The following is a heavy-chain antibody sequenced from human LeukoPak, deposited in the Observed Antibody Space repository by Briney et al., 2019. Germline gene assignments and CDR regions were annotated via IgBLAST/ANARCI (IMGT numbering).Heavy chain of an antibody. J-gene: IGHJ5*02. Sequence: SVKVSCKASGGTFSSYAISWVRQAPGQGLEWMGGIIPIFGTANYAQKFQGRVTITTDESTSTAYMELGSLRSDDTAVYYCVRDYFCSGGSCDDCFDPWGQGTLVTVSS. CDR1: GGTFSSYA. V-gene: IGHV1-69*05. CDR3: VRDYFCSGGSCDDCFDP. CDR2: IIPIFGTA. D-gene: IGHD2-15*01.